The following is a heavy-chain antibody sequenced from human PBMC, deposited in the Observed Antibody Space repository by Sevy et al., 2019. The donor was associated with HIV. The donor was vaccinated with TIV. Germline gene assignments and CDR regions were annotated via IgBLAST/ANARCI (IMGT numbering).Heavy chain of an antibody. D-gene: IGHD6-19*01. Sequence: GSLRLSCAASGFTFSSYSMNWVRQAPGKRLEWVSSISSSSSYIYYADSVKGRFTISRDNAKNSLYLQMNSLRAEDTAVYYCARSAFRQWLGYGMDVWGQRTPVTVSS. J-gene: IGHJ6*02. CDR1: GFTFSSYS. V-gene: IGHV3-21*01. CDR3: ARSAFRQWLGYGMDV. CDR2: ISSSSSYI.